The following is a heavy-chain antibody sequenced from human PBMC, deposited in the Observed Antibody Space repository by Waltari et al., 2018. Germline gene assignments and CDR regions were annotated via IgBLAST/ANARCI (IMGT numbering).Heavy chain of an antibody. CDR2: LWFEGGDE. J-gene: IGHJ4*02. CDR1: GFGSSHYG. V-gene: IGHV3-30*18. CDR3: AKDAFGNTYMDH. D-gene: IGHD3-16*01. Sequence: QLQLVESGGGVVQPGKSRRLPCAAPGFGSSHYGMHWVRQAPGRGLEWVALLWFEGGDEYYADSVRGRFTISRDNSKNLLYLHMDSLRVDDTAVYYCAKDAFGNTYMDHWGQGTLVTVSS.